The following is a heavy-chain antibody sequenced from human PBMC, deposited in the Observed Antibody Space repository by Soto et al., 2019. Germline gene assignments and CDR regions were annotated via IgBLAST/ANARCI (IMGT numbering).Heavy chain of an antibody. CDR1: GGSFSGYY. CDR3: ARARIQLWFPYYYYGMDV. J-gene: IGHJ6*02. D-gene: IGHD5-18*01. CDR2: INHSGST. Sequence: KASETLSLTCAVYGGSFSGYYWSWIRQPPGKGLEWIGEINHSGSTNYNPSLKSRVTISVDTSKNQFSLKLSSVTAADTAVYYCARARIQLWFPYYYYGMDVWGQGTTVTVSS. V-gene: IGHV4-34*01.